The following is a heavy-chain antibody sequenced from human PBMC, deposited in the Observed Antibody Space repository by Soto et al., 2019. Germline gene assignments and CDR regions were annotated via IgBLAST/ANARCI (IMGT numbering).Heavy chain of an antibody. J-gene: IGHJ4*02. Sequence: GSLRLSCVISRFTFSYAWMSWVRQAPGKGLEWVARVKSEDDGGTTHYAAPVKDRFTISRDDARSTLYLQMNSLTIEDTAIYYCTDLAHWGQGTSVTVSS. CDR1: RFTFSYAW. D-gene: IGHD5-12*01. CDR2: VKSEDDGGTT. CDR3: TDLAH. V-gene: IGHV3-15*01.